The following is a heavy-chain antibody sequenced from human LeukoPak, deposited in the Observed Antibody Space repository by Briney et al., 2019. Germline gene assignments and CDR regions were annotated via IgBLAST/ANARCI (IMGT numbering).Heavy chain of an antibody. J-gene: IGHJ3*01. Sequence: GGSLRLSCAASGFTFSDYYMSWIRQAPGKGLEWVASINSDGSEGYYADVVKGRFTISRDNAKNSLYLKINSLRAEDTAVYYCARSSYSSSSSVWGQGTMVTVSS. CDR3: ARSSYSSSSSV. V-gene: IGHV3-7*03. D-gene: IGHD6-6*01. CDR2: INSDGSEG. CDR1: GFTFSDYY.